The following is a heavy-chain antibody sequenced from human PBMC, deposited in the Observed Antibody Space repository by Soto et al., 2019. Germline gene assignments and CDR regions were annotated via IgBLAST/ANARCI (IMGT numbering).Heavy chain of an antibody. CDR3: ARREIQGPIDY. J-gene: IGHJ4*02. Sequence: QVQLQESGPGLVKPSDTLSLTCEVSGYSISSSNWWGWIRQPPGKGLEWIGYIYYSGTTYYNPSLKSRVTMSVDTSKTQFSLKLTSVTAVDTAVYYCARREIQGPIDYWGQGTLVTVSS. CDR1: GYSISSSNW. V-gene: IGHV4-28*01. CDR2: IYYSGTT. D-gene: IGHD1-26*01.